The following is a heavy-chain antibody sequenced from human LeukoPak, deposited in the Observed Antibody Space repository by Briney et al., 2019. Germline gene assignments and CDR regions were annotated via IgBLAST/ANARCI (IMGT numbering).Heavy chain of an antibody. D-gene: IGHD6-25*01. V-gene: IGHV1-69*13. CDR3: ARPYSSGWPNYFDY. J-gene: IGHJ4*02. CDR1: GGTFSSYA. CDR2: IIPIFGTA. Sequence: SVKVSCKASGGTFSSYAISWVRQAPGQGLEWMGGIIPIFGTANYAQKFQGRVTITADESTSTAYMELRSLRSDDTAVYYCARPYSSGWPNYFDYWGQGTLVTVSS.